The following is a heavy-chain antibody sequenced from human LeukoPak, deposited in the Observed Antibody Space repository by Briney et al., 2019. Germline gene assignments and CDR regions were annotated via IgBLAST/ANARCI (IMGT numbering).Heavy chain of an antibody. D-gene: IGHD1-26*01. V-gene: IGHV3-23*01. CDR1: GFTFSTYG. CDR3: AKDRGIVGAEYFDY. J-gene: IGHJ4*02. Sequence: GESLRLSCATSGFTFSTYGMHWVRQAPGKGLEWVSTISDSGGSTYYADSVKGRFTISRDNSKTTLYLQMNSLRAEDTAVYYCAKDRGIVGAEYFDYWGQGTLVTVSS. CDR2: ISDSGGST.